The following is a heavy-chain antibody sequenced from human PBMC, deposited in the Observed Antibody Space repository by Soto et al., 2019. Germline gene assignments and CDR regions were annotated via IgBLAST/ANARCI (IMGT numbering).Heavy chain of an antibody. V-gene: IGHV1-18*01. CDR3: ARARGYSYGFSRNYFDY. Sequence: ASVKVSCKASGYTFTSYGISWVRQAPGQGLEWMGWISAYNGNTNYAQKLQGRVTMTTDTSTSTAYMELRSLGSDDTAVYYCARARGYSYGFSRNYFDYWGQGTLVTVSS. J-gene: IGHJ4*02. CDR2: ISAYNGNT. CDR1: GYTFTSYG. D-gene: IGHD5-18*01.